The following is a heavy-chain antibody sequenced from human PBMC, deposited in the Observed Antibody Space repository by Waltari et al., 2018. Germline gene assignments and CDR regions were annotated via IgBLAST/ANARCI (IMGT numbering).Heavy chain of an antibody. CDR1: GFTFSSYG. Sequence: QVQLVESGGGVVQPGGSLRLSCAASGFTFSSYGMHWVRQAPGKGLEGVAFIRYDGSNKYYSDAVKGRFTISRDDSKNTAYLQMNSLKTEDTAVYYCTSVEMATIFAFDIWGQGTMVTVSS. CDR3: TSVEMATIFAFDI. J-gene: IGHJ3*02. CDR2: IRYDGSNK. D-gene: IGHD5-12*01. V-gene: IGHV3-30*02.